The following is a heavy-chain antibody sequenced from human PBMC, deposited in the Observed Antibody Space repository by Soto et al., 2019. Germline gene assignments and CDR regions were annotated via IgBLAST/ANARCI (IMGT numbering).Heavy chain of an antibody. D-gene: IGHD3-10*01. CDR2: IYPGDSDT. Sequence: KISCKGSGYSFTSYWIGWVRQMPGKGLEWMGIIYPGDSDTRYSPSFQGQVTISADKSISTAYLQWSSLKASDTAMYYCARPVFRGTYYYYAMDVWGQGTTVTVSS. CDR1: GYSFTSYW. V-gene: IGHV5-51*01. J-gene: IGHJ6*02. CDR3: ARPVFRGTYYYYAMDV.